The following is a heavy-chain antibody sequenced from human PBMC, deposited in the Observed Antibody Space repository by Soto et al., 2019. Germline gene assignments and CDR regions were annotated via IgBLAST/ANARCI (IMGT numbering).Heavy chain of an antibody. CDR3: AREELNCGGDCFAF. CDR1: GFTFSNYE. Sequence: EVQLVESGGGLVQPGLSLRLSCAASGFTFSNYEFNWVRQAPGKGLEWISYIGTSETNTYYAGSVKGRFTVYRDNAKNSVYLQMNSLRAEDTAIYYCAREELNCGGDCFAFWGQGALVTVSS. V-gene: IGHV3-48*03. D-gene: IGHD2-21*01. J-gene: IGHJ4*02. CDR2: IGTSETNT.